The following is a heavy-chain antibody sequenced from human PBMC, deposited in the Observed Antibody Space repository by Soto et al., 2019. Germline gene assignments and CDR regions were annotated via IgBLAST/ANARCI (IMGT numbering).Heavy chain of an antibody. J-gene: IGHJ4*02. CDR2: IWYDGSNK. V-gene: IGHV3-33*01. Sequence: QVQLVESGGGVVHPGRSLRLSCAASGFTFSSYGMHWVRQAPGKGLVWVAVIWYDGSNKYYADSVKGRFTISRDNSKNTLYLQMDSLRAEDTAVYYCARDLSSSWSSFDYWGEGTLVTVSS. CDR3: ARDLSSSWSSFDY. D-gene: IGHD6-13*01. CDR1: GFTFSSYG.